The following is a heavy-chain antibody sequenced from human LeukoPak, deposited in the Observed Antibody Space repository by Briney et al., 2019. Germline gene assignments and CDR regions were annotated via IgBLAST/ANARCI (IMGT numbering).Heavy chain of an antibody. D-gene: IGHD6-13*01. CDR1: GFTFSSYA. J-gene: IGHJ4*02. CDR3: AKDQEYSSSWYGVYYFDY. V-gene: IGHV3-23*01. Sequence: GASLRLSCAASGFTFSSYAMLWVRQAPGKGLEWVSAICGSGGSTYYADSVKGRFTISRDNSKNTLYLQMNSLRAEDTAVYYCAKDQEYSSSWYGVYYFDYWGQGTLVTASS. CDR2: ICGSGGST.